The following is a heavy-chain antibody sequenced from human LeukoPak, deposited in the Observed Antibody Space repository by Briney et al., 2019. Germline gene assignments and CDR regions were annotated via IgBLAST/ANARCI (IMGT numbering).Heavy chain of an antibody. CDR1: GFTFSSYA. CDR2: ISGSGGNT. V-gene: IGHV3-23*01. CDR3: TSRSNQENYYMDV. Sequence: GGSLRLSCAASGFTFSSYAMSWVRQAPGKGLEWVSAISGSGGNTYYADSVKGRFTISRDNSKNTLYLQMNSLKTEDTAVYYCTSRSNQENYYMDVWGKGTTVTISS. J-gene: IGHJ6*03. D-gene: IGHD2-2*01.